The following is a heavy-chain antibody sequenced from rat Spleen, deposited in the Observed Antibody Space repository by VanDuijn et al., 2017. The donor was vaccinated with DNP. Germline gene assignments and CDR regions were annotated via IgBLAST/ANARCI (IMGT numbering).Heavy chain of an antibody. D-gene: IGHD1-10*01. CDR2: ISHSDGTT. Sequence: EVQLVESGGGLVQPGRSLKLSLVASGFSFRNYYMAWVRQTPNRGLEWVAMISHSDGTTYYPDSVKGRFTISRDNAESSLYLQMNSLKSEDTATYYCAREQHFHFDYWGQGVMVTVSS. V-gene: IGHV5-25*01. CDR1: GFSFRNYY. J-gene: IGHJ2*01. CDR3: AREQHFHFDY.